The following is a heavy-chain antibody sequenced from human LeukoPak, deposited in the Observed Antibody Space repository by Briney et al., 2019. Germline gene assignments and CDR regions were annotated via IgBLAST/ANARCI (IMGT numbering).Heavy chain of an antibody. J-gene: IGHJ4*02. CDR2: ISTYNGDT. CDR1: GYTFNSYG. V-gene: IGHV1-18*01. Sequence: ASAKVSCKASGYTFNSYGISWGRQTPEQGRWGVGQISTYNGDTKYAEKLQGRVTMTTDTSTTTAYIELTTLTSDDTAMYYCARTRCTGGSCYDYWGQGTLVTVSS. D-gene: IGHD2-15*01. CDR3: ARTRCTGGSCYDY.